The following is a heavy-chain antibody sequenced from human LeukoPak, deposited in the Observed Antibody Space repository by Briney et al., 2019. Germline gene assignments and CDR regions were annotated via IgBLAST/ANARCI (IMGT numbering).Heavy chain of an antibody. Sequence: GASVKVSCKASGYTFTSYGISWVRPAPGQGLEWMGWISAYNGNTNYAQKLQGRVTMTTDTSTSTADMGLRSLSSGDTAVYYCARGRGATTSYWGQGTLVTVSS. CDR2: ISAYNGNT. J-gene: IGHJ4*02. D-gene: IGHD1-26*01. V-gene: IGHV1-18*01. CDR1: GYTFTSYG. CDR3: ARGRGATTSY.